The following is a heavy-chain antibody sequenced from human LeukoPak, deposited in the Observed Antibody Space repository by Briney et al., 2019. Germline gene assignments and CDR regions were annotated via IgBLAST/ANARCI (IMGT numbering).Heavy chain of an antibody. J-gene: IGHJ6*03. Sequence: GGSLRLSCAASGFTFSTYWMHWVRQAPGKGLVWVSAISGSGGSTYYADSVKGRFTISRDNSKNTLYLQMNSLRAEDTAVYYCAKRRGLELLYYYYMDVWGKGTTVTVSS. D-gene: IGHD1-7*01. CDR1: GFTFSTYW. V-gene: IGHV3-23*01. CDR2: ISGSGGST. CDR3: AKRRGLELLYYYYMDV.